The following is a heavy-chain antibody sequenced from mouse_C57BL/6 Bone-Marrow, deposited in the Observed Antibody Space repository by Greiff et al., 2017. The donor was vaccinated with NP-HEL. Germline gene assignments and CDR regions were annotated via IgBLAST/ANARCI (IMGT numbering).Heavy chain of an antibody. V-gene: IGHV5-12*01. CDR2: ISNGGGST. D-gene: IGHD1-1*01. CDR3: ARQDGSSYEWFAY. Sequence: EVKLVESGGGLVQPGGSLKLSCAASGFTFSDYYMYWVRQTPEKRLEWVAYISNGGGSTYYPDTVKGRFTISRDNAKNTLYLQMSRLKSKDTAMYYCARQDGSSYEWFAYWGQGTLVTVSA. CDR1: GFTFSDYY. J-gene: IGHJ3*01.